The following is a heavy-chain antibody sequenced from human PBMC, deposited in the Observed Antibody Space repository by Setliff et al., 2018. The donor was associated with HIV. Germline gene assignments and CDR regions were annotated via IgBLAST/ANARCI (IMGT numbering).Heavy chain of an antibody. CDR2: ISGYSGNT. V-gene: IGHV1-18*01. Sequence: AASVKVSCKASGYTFSSYGISWVRQTPGQGLEWMGWISGYSGNTNYAQSFQGRVTVTRDTSTDTVYMELNSLRPEDTADYYCARGLRGVIKGRYYYMDVWGKGTTVTVSS. CDR3: ARGLRGVIKGRYYYMDV. J-gene: IGHJ6*03. D-gene: IGHD3-10*01. CDR1: GYTFSSYG.